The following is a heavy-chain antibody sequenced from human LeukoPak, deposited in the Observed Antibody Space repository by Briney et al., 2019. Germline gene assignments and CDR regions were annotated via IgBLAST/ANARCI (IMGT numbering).Heavy chain of an antibody. J-gene: IGHJ4*02. CDR3: ARPPVDGDYGAAFDR. CDR1: GYSISSGYF. V-gene: IGHV4-38-2*02. CDR2: MYHTGTT. D-gene: IGHD4-17*01. Sequence: SETLSLTCTASGYSISSGYFWGWIRQPPGKGLEWIGSMYHTGTTYYNPSLRSRVTMSVDTSKNQFSLKLTSVTAADTAVYYCARPPVDGDYGAAFDRWGQGTLVTVPS.